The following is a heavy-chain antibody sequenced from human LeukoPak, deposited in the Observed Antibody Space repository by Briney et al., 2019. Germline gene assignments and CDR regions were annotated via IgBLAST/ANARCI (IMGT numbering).Heavy chain of an antibody. V-gene: IGHV3-30*04. Sequence: GGSLRLSCAASGFTFSSYAMHWVRQAPGKGLEWVAVISYDGSNKYYADSVKGRFTISRDNSKNTLYLQMNSLRAEGTAVYYCAGAAHNYYYYYMDVWGKGTTVTVSS. J-gene: IGHJ6*03. D-gene: IGHD6-25*01. CDR1: GFTFSSYA. CDR2: ISYDGSNK. CDR3: AGAAHNYYYYYMDV.